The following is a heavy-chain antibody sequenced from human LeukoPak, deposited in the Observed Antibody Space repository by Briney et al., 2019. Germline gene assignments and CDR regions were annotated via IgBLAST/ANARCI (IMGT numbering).Heavy chain of an antibody. CDR1: GFTFSNAW. CDR2: ISYDGSNK. Sequence: PGGSLRLSCAASGFTFSNAWMSWVRQAPGKGLEWVAVISYDGSNKYYADSVKGRFTISRDNSKNTLYLQMNSLRAEDTAVYYCARPLLKYYYDSSGYQYWGQGTLVTVSS. D-gene: IGHD3-22*01. CDR3: ARPLLKYYYDSSGYQY. J-gene: IGHJ4*02. V-gene: IGHV3-30-3*01.